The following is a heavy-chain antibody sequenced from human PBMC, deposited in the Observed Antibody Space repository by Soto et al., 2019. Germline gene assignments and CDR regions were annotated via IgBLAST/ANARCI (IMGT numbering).Heavy chain of an antibody. D-gene: IGHD3-16*01. CDR3: ARLPSLYYGMDV. CDR1: GASISSSSYY. V-gene: IGHV4-39*01. Sequence: SETLSLTCTVSGASISSSSYYWGWIRQPPGKGLEWIGSIYYSGSTYYNPSLKSRVTISVDTSKNQFSLKLSSVTAADTAVYYCARLPSLYYGMDVWGQGTTVTVSS. J-gene: IGHJ6*02. CDR2: IYYSGST.